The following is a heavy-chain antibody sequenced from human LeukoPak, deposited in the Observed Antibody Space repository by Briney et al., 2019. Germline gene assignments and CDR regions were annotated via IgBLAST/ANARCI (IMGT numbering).Heavy chain of an antibody. J-gene: IGHJ4*02. CDR3: ARSIRTTVTSHFDY. CDR2: IYSGGST. D-gene: IGHD4-17*01. Sequence: QAGGSLRLSCAASGFTVSSNYMSWVRQAPGKGLEWVSVIYSGGSTYYADSVKGRFTISRDNSKNTLYLQMSSLRAEDTAVYYCARSIRTTVTSHFDYWGQGTLVTVSS. V-gene: IGHV3-53*01. CDR1: GFTVSSNY.